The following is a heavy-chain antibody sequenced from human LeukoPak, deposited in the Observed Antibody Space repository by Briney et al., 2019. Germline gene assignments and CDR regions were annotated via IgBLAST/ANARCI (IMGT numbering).Heavy chain of an antibody. J-gene: IGHJ4*02. CDR1: GGSVSSGSYY. V-gene: IGHV4-61*01. D-gene: IGHD5-18*01. CDR3: ARAAGYSYGSVGFGY. CDR2: IYYSGTT. Sequence: SETLSLTCTVSGGSVSSGSYYWSWIRQPPGKGLEWIGYIYYSGTTNYNPSLKSRVIISVDTSKNQFSLKLSSVTAADTAVYYCARAAGYSYGSVGFGYWGQGTLVTVSS.